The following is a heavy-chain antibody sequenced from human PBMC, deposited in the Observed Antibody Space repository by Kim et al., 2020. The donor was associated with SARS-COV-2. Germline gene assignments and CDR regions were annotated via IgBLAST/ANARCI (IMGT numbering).Heavy chain of an antibody. CDR2: ISYDGSNK. V-gene: IGHV3-30*18. CDR1: GFTFSSYG. J-gene: IGHJ4*02. D-gene: IGHD3-10*01. Sequence: GGSLRLSCAASGFTFSSYGMHWVRQAPGKGLEWVAVISYDGSNKYYADSVKGRFTISRDNSKNTLYLQMNSLRAEDTAVYYCAKDTDRFGELLEGYWGQGTLVTVSS. CDR3: AKDTDRFGELLEGY.